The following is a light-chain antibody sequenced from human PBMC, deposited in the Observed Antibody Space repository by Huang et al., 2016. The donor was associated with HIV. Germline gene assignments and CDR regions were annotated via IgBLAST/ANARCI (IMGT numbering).Light chain of an antibody. CDR3: QQYGSSPLLT. CDR2: GAS. Sequence: EIVLTQSPGTLSLSPGERATLSCRASQGVSSSYLAWYQQKPGQAPRLLIYGASSRATGIPDRFSGSWSGTDFTLTISRLEPEDFAVYYCQQYGSSPLLTFGGGTKVEIK. CDR1: QGVSSSY. V-gene: IGKV3-20*01. J-gene: IGKJ4*01.